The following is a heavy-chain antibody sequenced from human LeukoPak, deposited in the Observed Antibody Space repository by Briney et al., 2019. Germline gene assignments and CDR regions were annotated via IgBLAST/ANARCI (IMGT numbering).Heavy chain of an antibody. V-gene: IGHV3-74*01. D-gene: IGHD3-10*01. Sequence: GGSLRLSCTASGFTFSSYWMHWVRQAPGKGLVWVSRIKSDGSSTTYADSVKGRFTISRDNAKNTLYLQMNSLRAEDTAVYYCATNYYGSGPDHWGQGTLVTVSS. CDR3: ATNYYGSGPDH. CDR2: IKSDGSST. J-gene: IGHJ4*02. CDR1: GFTFSSYW.